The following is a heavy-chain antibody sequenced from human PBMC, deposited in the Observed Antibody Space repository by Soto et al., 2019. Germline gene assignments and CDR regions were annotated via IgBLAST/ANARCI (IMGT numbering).Heavy chain of an antibody. CDR2: VFYTGST. CDR3: ARSYSGTFYGYDT. Sequence: SETLSLTCPVSGCSISSYHWSWIRQSPGKGLEWIGYVFYTGSTKYNPALKRRVTISVDTSKNQFSLKLSSVSAADTSLYYCARSYSGTFYGYDTWGQGILVTVS. V-gene: IGHV4-59*01. CDR1: GCSISSYH. J-gene: IGHJ5*02. D-gene: IGHD1-26*01.